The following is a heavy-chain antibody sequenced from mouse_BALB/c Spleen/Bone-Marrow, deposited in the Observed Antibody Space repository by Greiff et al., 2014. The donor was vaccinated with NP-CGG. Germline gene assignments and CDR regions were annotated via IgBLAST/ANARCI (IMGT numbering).Heavy chain of an antibody. J-gene: IGHJ4*01. CDR2: INPSTGYT. D-gene: IGHD2-14*01. CDR3: ASPYRYGYCAMDD. V-gene: IGHV1-7*01. Sequence: QVQLQQSGAELVKPGASVKMSCKASGYTFTSYWMHWVKQRPGQGLEWIGYINPSTGYTEYNQKFKDKATLTADKSSSTAYMQLSSLTSEDSAVDYCASPYRYGYCAMDDWGQGTSVTVSS. CDR1: GYTFTSYW.